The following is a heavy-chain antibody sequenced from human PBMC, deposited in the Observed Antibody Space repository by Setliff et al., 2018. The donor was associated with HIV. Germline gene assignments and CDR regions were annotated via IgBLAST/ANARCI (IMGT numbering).Heavy chain of an antibody. CDR3: ARAQPYYYYYMDV. CDR2: IVDSGSA. J-gene: IGHJ6*03. D-gene: IGHD6-13*01. Sequence: LSLTCTVYGGSLTNYYWTWIRQSPGKGLEWIGEIVDSGSATYNPSLQSRVSISLDTSKNQFSLKLSSVTAADTAVYYCARAQPYYYYYMDVWGKGTTVTVSS. V-gene: IGHV4-59*01. CDR1: GGSLTNYY.